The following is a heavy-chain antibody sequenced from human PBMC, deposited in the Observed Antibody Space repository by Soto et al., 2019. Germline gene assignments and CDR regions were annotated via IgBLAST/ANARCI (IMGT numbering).Heavy chain of an antibody. CDR1: GGNFITFA. V-gene: IGHV1-69*01. D-gene: IGHD7-27*01. CDR2: IIPISSTT. CDR3: AKKLGIDPFGSYGLDV. Sequence: QVELVQSGAEVKKPGSSVKVSCKASGGNFITFAISWVRQAPGQGVEWMGEIIPISSTTKSAHKFHDRVTISADGSSSTVHMELRNLKSEDTAIYFCAKKLGIDPFGSYGLDVWGQGTTVTVSS. J-gene: IGHJ6*02.